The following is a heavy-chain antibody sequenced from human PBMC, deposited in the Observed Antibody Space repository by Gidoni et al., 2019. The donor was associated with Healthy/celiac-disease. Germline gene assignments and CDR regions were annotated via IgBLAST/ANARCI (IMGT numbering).Heavy chain of an antibody. V-gene: IGHV3-21*01. CDR1: GFNFRSYS. CDR2: ISSSRSYI. Sequence: EVQLVESGGGMVKHGGSLRVSCAASGFNFRSYSMNWVRQAPGRGLEWVSAISSSRSYISYADSVKGRFTISRDNAKSSLYLQMNSLRAEDTAVYYWARERSNQLLLDYYGMDVWGQGTTVTVSS. J-gene: IGHJ6*02. CDR3: ARERSNQLLLDYYGMDV. D-gene: IGHD2-2*01.